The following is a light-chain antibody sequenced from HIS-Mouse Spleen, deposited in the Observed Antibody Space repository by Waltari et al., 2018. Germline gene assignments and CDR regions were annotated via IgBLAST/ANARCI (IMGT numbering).Light chain of an antibody. V-gene: IGKV4-1*01. CDR1: QSVLYSSNNKNY. CDR2: WAA. J-gene: IGKJ1*01. Sequence: DIVMTQSPDSLAVSLGERATINCKSSQSVLYSSNNKNYLAWYQQKPGQPPKLLIYWAATRESGGPYRFSGSGSGTDFTLTISSLQAEDVAVYYCQQYYSTPWTFGQGTKVEIK. CDR3: QQYYSTPWT.